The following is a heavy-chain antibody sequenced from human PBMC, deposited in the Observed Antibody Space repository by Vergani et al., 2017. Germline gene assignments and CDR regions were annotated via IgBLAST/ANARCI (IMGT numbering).Heavy chain of an antibody. CDR1: GGTFSSYA. V-gene: IGHV1-69*12. CDR2: IIPIFGTA. CDR3: ARFMNYYGSGSYPSHYFDY. Sequence: QVQLVQSGAEVKKPGSSVKVSCKASGGTFSSYAISWVRQAPGQGLEWMGGIIPIFGTANYAQKFQGRVTITADESTSTAYMELSRLRSEDTAVYYCARFMNYYGSGSYPSHYFDYWGQGTLVTVSS. J-gene: IGHJ4*02. D-gene: IGHD3-10*01.